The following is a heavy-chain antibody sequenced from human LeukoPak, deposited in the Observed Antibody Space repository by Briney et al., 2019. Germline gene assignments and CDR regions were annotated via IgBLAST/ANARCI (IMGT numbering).Heavy chain of an antibody. J-gene: IGHJ4*02. Sequence: PGGSLRLSCAASGFTFSSYWMHWVRQAPGKGLVWVSRINSDGSSTSYADSVKGRFTISRDNAKNTVYLQMNSLRAEDTAVYYCAREWERGFYYFDYWGQGTLVTVSS. CDR2: INSDGSST. D-gene: IGHD1-26*01. CDR3: AREWERGFYYFDY. V-gene: IGHV3-74*01. CDR1: GFTFSSYW.